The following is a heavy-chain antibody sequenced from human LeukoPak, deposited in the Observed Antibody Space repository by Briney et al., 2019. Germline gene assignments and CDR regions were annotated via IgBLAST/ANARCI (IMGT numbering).Heavy chain of an antibody. CDR1: GGSISSSSYY. V-gene: IGHV4-39*01. CDR3: ARLYSGYDYRWFDP. CDR2: IYYSGST. D-gene: IGHD5-12*01. J-gene: IGHJ5*02. Sequence: SETLSLTRTVSGGSISSSSYYWGWIRQPPGKGLEWIGSIYYSGSTYYNPSLKSRVTISVDTSKNQFSLKLSSVTAADTAVYYCARLYSGYDYRWFDPWGQGTLVTVSS.